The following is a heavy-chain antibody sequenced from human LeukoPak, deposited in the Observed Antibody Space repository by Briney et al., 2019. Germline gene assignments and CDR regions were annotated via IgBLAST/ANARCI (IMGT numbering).Heavy chain of an antibody. CDR3: AKGFGDFDY. J-gene: IGHJ4*02. D-gene: IGHD3-10*01. CDR2: ISSSGSTI. CDR1: GFTFSSYE. V-gene: IGHV3-48*03. Sequence: PGGSLRLSCAASGFTFSSYEMNWVRQAPGKGLEWVSYISSSGSTIYYADSVKGRFTISRDNSKNTLYLQMNSLRAEDTAVYYCAKGFGDFDYWGQGTLVTVSS.